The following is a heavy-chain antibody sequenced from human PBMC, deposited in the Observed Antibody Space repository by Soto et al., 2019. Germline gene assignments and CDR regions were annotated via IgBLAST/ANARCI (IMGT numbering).Heavy chain of an antibody. V-gene: IGHV3-15*07. CDR1: GFTFSNAW. Sequence: EVQLVESGGGLVKPGGSLRLSCAASGFTFSNAWMNWVRQAPGKGLEWVGRIKSKTDGGTTDYAAPVKGRFTISRDDSKNSLYQQMKRLKTADTALYDCMTDTTYNCNDVPPALHVWCQGTTVAV. J-gene: IGHJ6*02. CDR2: IKSKTDGGTT. CDR3: MTDTTYNCNDVPPALHV. D-gene: IGHD1-1*01.